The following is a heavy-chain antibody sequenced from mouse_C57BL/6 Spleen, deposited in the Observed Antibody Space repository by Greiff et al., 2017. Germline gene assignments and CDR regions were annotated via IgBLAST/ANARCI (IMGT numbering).Heavy chain of an antibody. CDR1: GYTFTSYW. D-gene: IGHD1-1*01. J-gene: IGHJ4*01. V-gene: IGHV1-64*01. CDR3: ARDYESAMDY. CDR2: IHPNSGST. Sequence: QVQLQQSGAELVKPGASVKLSCKASGYTFTSYWMHWVKQRPGQGLEWIGMIHPNSGSTNYNEKFKSKATLTVDKSSSTAYMQLSSLTSEDSAVYYCARDYESAMDYWGQGTSVTVSS.